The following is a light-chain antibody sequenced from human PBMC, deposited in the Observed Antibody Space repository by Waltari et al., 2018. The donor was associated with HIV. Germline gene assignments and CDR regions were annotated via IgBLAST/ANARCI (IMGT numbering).Light chain of an antibody. J-gene: IGKJ2*01. Sequence: EIVMTQSPATLSVSPGETATLSCRASQSVSHNLAWYQQKPGQPPRLVIYAASSRAAGIPARFSDSGSGTEFTLTITSLQSGDFGVYYCQQYSDWPRYTFGGGTNLEIK. CDR3: QQYSDWPRYT. CDR1: QSVSHN. CDR2: AAS. V-gene: IGKV3-15*01.